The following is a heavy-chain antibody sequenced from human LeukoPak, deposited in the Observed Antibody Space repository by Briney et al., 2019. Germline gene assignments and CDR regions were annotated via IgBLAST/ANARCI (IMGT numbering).Heavy chain of an antibody. D-gene: IGHD3-22*01. CDR2: INWNSGSI. J-gene: IGHJ4*02. CDR1: GFTFDDYA. V-gene: IGHV3-9*01. CDR3: AKVPYYYDSSGYSNYYFDY. Sequence: GGSLRLSCAASGFTFDDYAMHWVRQAPGKGLEWVSGINWNSGSIGYADSVKGRFTISRDNAKNSLYLQMNSLRAEDTALYYCAKVPYYYDSSGYSNYYFDYWGQGTLVTVSS.